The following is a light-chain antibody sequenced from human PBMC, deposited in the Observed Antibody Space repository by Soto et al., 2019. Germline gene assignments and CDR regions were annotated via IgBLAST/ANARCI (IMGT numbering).Light chain of an antibody. CDR1: QSISSW. CDR2: KAS. J-gene: IGKJ5*01. V-gene: IGKV1-5*03. Sequence: DIQMTQSPSTLSVSVGDRVTITCRASQSISSWLAWYQQKPGKAPKSLIYKASSLEGGVPSRFSGSGSGTEFSLTISSLQPDDFATYYCQQYSIYPITFGQGTRLEIK. CDR3: QQYSIYPIT.